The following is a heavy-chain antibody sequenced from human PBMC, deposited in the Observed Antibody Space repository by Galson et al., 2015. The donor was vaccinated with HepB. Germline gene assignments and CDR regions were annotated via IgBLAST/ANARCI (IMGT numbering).Heavy chain of an antibody. CDR1: GYTFTGYY. CDR2: INPSGGST. V-gene: IGHV1-46*03. D-gene: IGHD6-19*01. Sequence: SVKVSCKASGYTFTGYYMHWVRQAPGQGLEWMGIINPSGGSTSYAQKFQGRVTMTRDTSTSTVYMELSSLRSEDTAVYYCARDRAIAVAGGAFNIWGQGTMVTVSS. J-gene: IGHJ3*02. CDR3: ARDRAIAVAGGAFNI.